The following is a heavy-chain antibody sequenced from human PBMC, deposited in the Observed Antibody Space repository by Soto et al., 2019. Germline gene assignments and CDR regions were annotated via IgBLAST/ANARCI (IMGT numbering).Heavy chain of an antibody. CDR3: ARYSNNWFQTEGMDV. CDR2: IDTSGNT. Sequence: SETLSLLRSGSVYSPTPGSKLLFRQPAGKRLQWIGRIDTSGNTNYNPSLKSRVTMSVDTSKKQFSLKLTSVTAADTAVYYCARYSNNWFQTEGMDVWGQGTTVT. D-gene: IGHD6-13*01. CDR1: VYSPTPGS. V-gene: IGHV4-4*07. J-gene: IGHJ6*02.